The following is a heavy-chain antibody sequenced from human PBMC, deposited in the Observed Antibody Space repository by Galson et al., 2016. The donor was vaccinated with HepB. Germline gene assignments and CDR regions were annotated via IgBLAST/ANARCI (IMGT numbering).Heavy chain of an antibody. CDR1: GFTFDTNA. V-gene: IGHV3-23*01. CDR3: VQGSTAPAV. Sequence: SLRLSCAMSGFTFDTNALSWVRQAPGKGLEVVSSISRSGDSTDYADSVKGRFTISRDNSKNTLSLQMNSLTADDTAIYYCVQGSTAPAVWGKGTTVTVSS. CDR2: ISRSGDST. J-gene: IGHJ6*04. D-gene: IGHD2-2*01.